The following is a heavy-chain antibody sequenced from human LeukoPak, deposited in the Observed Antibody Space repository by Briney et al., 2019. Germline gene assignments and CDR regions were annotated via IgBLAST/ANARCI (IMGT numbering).Heavy chain of an antibody. CDR3: ARGGSQDY. CDR2: INPSGGST. D-gene: IGHD3-10*01. V-gene: IGHV1-46*01. J-gene: IGHJ4*02. CDR1: GYTFTSYY. Sequence: ASVKVSCKASGYTFTSYYMHWVRQAPGQGLEWMGIINPSGGSTGYAQKFQGRVTITRNTSISTAYMELSSLRSEDTAVYYCARGGSQDYWGQGTLVTVSS.